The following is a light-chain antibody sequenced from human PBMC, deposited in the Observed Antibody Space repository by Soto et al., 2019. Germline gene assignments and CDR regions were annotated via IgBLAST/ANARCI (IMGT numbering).Light chain of an antibody. J-gene: IGLJ2*01. Sequence: AQPRPMSGSPGQSVTNSRTGNNSYVGKYDYVSWYQQHPDKAPKLMIYDVSNRPSGVPDRFSGSKSGNTASLTISGLQAEDEADYYCCSYAGTYTLVFGGGTKVTVL. V-gene: IGLV2-11*01. CDR2: DVS. CDR3: CSYAGTYTLV. CDR1: NSYVGKYDY.